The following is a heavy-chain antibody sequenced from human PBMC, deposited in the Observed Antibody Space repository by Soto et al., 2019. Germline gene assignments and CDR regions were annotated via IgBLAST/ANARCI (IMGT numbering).Heavy chain of an antibody. CDR1: GYTFTGYY. Sequence: ASVKVSCKASGYTFTGYYMHWVRQAPGQGLEWMGWINPNSGGTNYAQKFQGRVTMTRYTSISTAYMELSRLRSDDTAVYYCARGGTMVRGALNNWFDPWGQGTLVTVSS. CDR2: INPNSGGT. D-gene: IGHD3-10*01. J-gene: IGHJ5*02. V-gene: IGHV1-2*02. CDR3: ARGGTMVRGALNNWFDP.